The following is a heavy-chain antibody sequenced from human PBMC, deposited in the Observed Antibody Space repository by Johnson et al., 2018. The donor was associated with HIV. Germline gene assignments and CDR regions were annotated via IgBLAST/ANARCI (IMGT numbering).Heavy chain of an antibody. D-gene: IGHD4-17*01. V-gene: IGHV3-30-3*01. CDR3: ASYVDYKSSAAFDI. J-gene: IGHJ3*02. CDR1: GFTFSSYA. Sequence: VQLVESGGGVVQPGRSLRLSCAASGFTFSSYAMHWVRQAPGKGLEWVAVISYDGSNKYYADSVKGRFTISRDNSNNKLYRQMSILRAEDTAVYYCASYVDYKSSAAFDIWGQGTMVTVSS. CDR2: ISYDGSNK.